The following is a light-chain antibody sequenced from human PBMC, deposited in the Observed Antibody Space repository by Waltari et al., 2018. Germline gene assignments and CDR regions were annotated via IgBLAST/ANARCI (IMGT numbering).Light chain of an antibody. V-gene: IGKV4-1*01. CDR3: QQYYSIPLT. CDR2: WAS. Sequence: DIVMTQSPDSLAVSLGERATINCQSSQSILYSSNNKNYLAWYQQKQGQPPKLLIYWASTRESGVPDRFSGSGSGADFTLTISSLQAEDVAVYYCQQYYSIPLTFGQGTRLEIK. CDR1: QSILYSSNNKNY. J-gene: IGKJ5*01.